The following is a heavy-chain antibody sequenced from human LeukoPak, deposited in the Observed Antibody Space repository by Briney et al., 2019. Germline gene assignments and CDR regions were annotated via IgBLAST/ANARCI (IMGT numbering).Heavy chain of an antibody. CDR1: GFKFDDCA. V-gene: IGHV3-43*01. Sequence: GGSLRLSCAASGFKFDDCAMNWVRQAPGKGLEWVSLIGWDGLTLYADSVQGRFTISRDNSKNSVFLQMNSLTIEDSALYYCAKADRGSSWYVYYMDVWGKGTTVTISS. D-gene: IGHD6-13*01. CDR3: AKADRGSSWYVYYMDV. CDR2: IGWDGLT. J-gene: IGHJ6*03.